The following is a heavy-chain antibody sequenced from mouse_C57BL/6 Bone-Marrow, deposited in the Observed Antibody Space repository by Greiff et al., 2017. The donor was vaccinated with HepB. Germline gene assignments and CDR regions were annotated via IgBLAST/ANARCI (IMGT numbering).Heavy chain of an antibody. CDR2: ISSGGEYI. CDR1: GFTFSSYA. J-gene: IGHJ4*01. D-gene: IGHD1-1*01. Sequence: EVKLVESGEGLVKPGGSLKLSCAASGFTFSSYAMSWVRQTQEKRLEWVAYISSGGEYIYYADTVQGRFTISRDNARNTLYLQMSSLKSEDTAMYYCTRGYYYGSRGAMDYWGQGTSVTVST. V-gene: IGHV5-9-1*02. CDR3: TRGYYYGSRGAMDY.